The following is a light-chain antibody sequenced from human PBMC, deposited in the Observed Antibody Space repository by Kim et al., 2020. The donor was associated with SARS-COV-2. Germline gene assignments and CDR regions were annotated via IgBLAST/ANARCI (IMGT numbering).Light chain of an antibody. Sequence: YELTQPLSVSVALGQTARITCGGNNFGRKNVHWDQQKPGQAPVLVIFRDNNRPSGIPERFSGSTSGNTATLTISSPQAGDEADYYCQVWDGNTNIFGTGTKVTVL. CDR3: QVWDGNTNI. CDR1: NFGRKN. J-gene: IGLJ1*01. V-gene: IGLV3-9*01. CDR2: RDN.